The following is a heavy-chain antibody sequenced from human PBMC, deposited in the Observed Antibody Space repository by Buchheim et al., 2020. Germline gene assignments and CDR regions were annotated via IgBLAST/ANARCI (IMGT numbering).Heavy chain of an antibody. CDR2: ISSSGSTI. CDR3: ARGDYTVTPKSNDY. J-gene: IGHJ4*02. D-gene: IGHD4-17*01. Sequence: EVQLVESGGGLVQPGGSLRLSCAASGFTFSSYEMNWVRQAPGKGLEWVSYISSSGSTIYYADSVKGRFTISRDNAKSSLFLQMSSLRVEDTAVYYCARGDYTVTPKSNDYWGQGTL. V-gene: IGHV3-48*03. CDR1: GFTFSSYE.